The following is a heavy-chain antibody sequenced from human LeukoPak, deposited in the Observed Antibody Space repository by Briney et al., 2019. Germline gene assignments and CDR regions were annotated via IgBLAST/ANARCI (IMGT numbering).Heavy chain of an antibody. Sequence: GGGLRLSCAASGFTFSAYAMSWVRQAPGKGLEWVSALFLVGSSRDYADSVKGRFTNSRENSRNTLYLQMNSLRAEDTAVYFCALYCSGGSCYSIGGSFDIWGQETLVPVFS. J-gene: IGHJ3*02. CDR2: LFLVGSSR. V-gene: IGHV3-23*03. CDR3: ALYCSGGSCYSIGGSFDI. D-gene: IGHD2-15*01. CDR1: GFTFSAYA.